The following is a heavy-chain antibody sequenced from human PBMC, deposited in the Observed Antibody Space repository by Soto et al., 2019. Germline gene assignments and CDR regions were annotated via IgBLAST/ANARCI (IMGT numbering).Heavy chain of an antibody. D-gene: IGHD3-10*01. J-gene: IGHJ6*02. CDR3: ARDGYYDSGSYGMDV. CDR1: GYTFNNYG. Sequence: QVQLVXSXXXXXXXGASVKVSCKTSGYTFNNYGISWVRQAPGQGLEWMGWISDYNGNTNYPQKFQGRVTMTTDTSTKTVYMVLTSLRSDDTAVYYCARDGYYDSGSYGMDVWGRGTTVTVSS. V-gene: IGHV1-18*01. CDR2: ISDYNGNT.